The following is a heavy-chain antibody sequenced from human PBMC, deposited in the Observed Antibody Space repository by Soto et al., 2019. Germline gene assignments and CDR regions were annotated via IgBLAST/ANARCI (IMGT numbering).Heavy chain of an antibody. J-gene: IGHJ6*02. D-gene: IGHD1-26*01. CDR1: GGTFSSYT. CDR3: ATRNVGIVGTYGMDV. CDR2: IIPILGIA. Sequence: QVQLVQSGAEVKKPGSSVKVSCKASGGTFSSYTSSWVRQAPGQGLEWMGRIIPILGIANYAQKFQGRVTITADKSTSTAYMELSSLRSEDTAVYYCATRNVGIVGTYGMDVWGQGTTVTVSS. V-gene: IGHV1-69*02.